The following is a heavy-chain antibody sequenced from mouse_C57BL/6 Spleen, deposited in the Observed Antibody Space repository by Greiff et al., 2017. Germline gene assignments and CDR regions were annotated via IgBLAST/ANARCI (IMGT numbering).Heavy chain of an antibody. J-gene: IGHJ2*02. V-gene: IGHV1-80*01. Sequence: QVQLKESGAELVKPGASVKISCKASGYAFSSYWMNWVKQRPGKGLEWIGQIYPGDGDTNYTGTFKGQATLTADKSSSTAYLQLSSLTSEDAAVYFCARWVITTVEGFDYWGQGTSLTVSS. D-gene: IGHD1-1*01. CDR2: IYPGDGDT. CDR1: GYAFSSYW. CDR3: ARWVITTVEGFDY.